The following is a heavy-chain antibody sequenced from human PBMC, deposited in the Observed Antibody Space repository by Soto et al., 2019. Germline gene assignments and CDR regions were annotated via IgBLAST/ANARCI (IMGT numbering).Heavy chain of an antibody. CDR3: AHIVVAGLGYYFDY. V-gene: IGHV2-5*02. Sequence: QSTLKESGPTLVKPTQTLTLTCTFSGFSRSSTRMAVGWIRQPPGKALEWLALIYWDDDKRYRQFLKSRLTLTKDTSKNQVVLTMSNMAPVDTARYYCAHIVVAGLGYYFDYWGQGTLVTVSS. CDR2: IYWDDDK. J-gene: IGHJ4*02. CDR1: GFSRSSTRMA. D-gene: IGHD6-19*01.